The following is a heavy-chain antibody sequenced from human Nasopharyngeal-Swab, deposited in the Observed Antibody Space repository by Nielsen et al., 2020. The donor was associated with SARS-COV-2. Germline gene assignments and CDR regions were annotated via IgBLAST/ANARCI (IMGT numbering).Heavy chain of an antibody. CDR2: MNPNSGNT. CDR3: ARGRKITMIVVVIPTHYYYMDV. D-gene: IGHD3-22*01. CDR1: GYTFTSHD. V-gene: IGHV1-8*01. Sequence: ASVKVSCKASGYTFTSHDINWVRQATGQGLEWMGWMNPNSGNTGYAQKFQGRVTMTRNTSISTAYMELSSLRSEDTAVYYCARGRKITMIVVVIPTHYYYMDVWGKGTTVTVSS. J-gene: IGHJ6*03.